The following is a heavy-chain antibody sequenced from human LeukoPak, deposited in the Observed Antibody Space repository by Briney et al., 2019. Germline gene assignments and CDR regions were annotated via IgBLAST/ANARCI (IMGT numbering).Heavy chain of an antibody. Sequence: ASVTVSCKASGYTFTGYYMHWVRQAPGQGLEWMGWTYPNSGGTNYAQKFQGRVTVTRDTSISTAYMQLSRLRSDDTAVYYCATGRGYSYGFDYWGQGTLVTVSS. CDR3: ATGRGYSYGFDY. CDR2: TYPNSGGT. CDR1: GYTFTGYY. D-gene: IGHD5-18*01. J-gene: IGHJ4*02. V-gene: IGHV1-2*02.